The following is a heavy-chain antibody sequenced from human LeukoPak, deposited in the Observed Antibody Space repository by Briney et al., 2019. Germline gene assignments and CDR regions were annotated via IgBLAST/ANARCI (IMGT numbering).Heavy chain of an antibody. V-gene: IGHV3-23*01. J-gene: IGHJ4*02. CDR2: ISGSGGST. Sequence: GGSLRLSCAASGFTFSSYAMSWVRQAPGKGLEWVSAISGSGGSTYYADSVKGRFTISRDNSKKTLYLQMNSLRAEDTAVYYCAKPPLDYYDSSGYVDYWGQGTLVTVSS. D-gene: IGHD3-22*01. CDR3: AKPPLDYYDSSGYVDY. CDR1: GFTFSSYA.